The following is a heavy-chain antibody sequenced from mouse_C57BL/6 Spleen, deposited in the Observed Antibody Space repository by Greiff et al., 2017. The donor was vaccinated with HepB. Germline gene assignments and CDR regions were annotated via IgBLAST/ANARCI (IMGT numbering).Heavy chain of an antibody. D-gene: IGHD1-1*01. J-gene: IGHJ4*01. V-gene: IGHV1-81*01. CDR1: GYTFTSYG. CDR3: ARALHYYGSSYEAYYYAMDY. Sequence: QVQLQQSGAELARPGASVKLSCKASGYTFTSYGISWVKQRTGQGLEWIGEIYPRSGNTYYNEKFKGKATLTADKSSSTAYMELRSLTSEDSAVYFCARALHYYGSSYEAYYYAMDYWGQGTSVTVSS. CDR2: IYPRSGNT.